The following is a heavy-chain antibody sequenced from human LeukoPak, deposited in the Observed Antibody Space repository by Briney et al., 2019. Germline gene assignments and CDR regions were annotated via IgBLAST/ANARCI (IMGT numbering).Heavy chain of an antibody. CDR1: GYTFTSYA. CDR3: ARSKLLWFGELLPFDY. J-gene: IGHJ4*02. CDR2: INAGNGNT. Sequence: ASVKVSCKASGYTFTSYAMHWVRQAPGQRLEWMGWINAGNGNTKYSQKFQGRVTITRDTSASTAYMELSSLRSEDTAVYYCARSKLLWFGELLPFDYWGQGTLVTVSS. D-gene: IGHD3-10*01. V-gene: IGHV1-3*01.